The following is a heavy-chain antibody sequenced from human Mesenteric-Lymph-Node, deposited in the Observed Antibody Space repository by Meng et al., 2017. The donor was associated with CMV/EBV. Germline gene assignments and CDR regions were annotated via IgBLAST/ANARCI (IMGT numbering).Heavy chain of an antibody. CDR2: ISSSGSTI. CDR3: AGGTVYYGSGTVRY. D-gene: IGHD3-10*01. J-gene: IGHJ4*02. Sequence: ASGFTFSDYYMSWIRQAPGKGLEWVSYISSSGSTIYYADSVKGRFTISRDDPKNTLNLQMSSLRAEDTAVYYCAGGTVYYGSGTVRYWGQGTLVTVSS. V-gene: IGHV3-11*01. CDR1: GFTFSDYY.